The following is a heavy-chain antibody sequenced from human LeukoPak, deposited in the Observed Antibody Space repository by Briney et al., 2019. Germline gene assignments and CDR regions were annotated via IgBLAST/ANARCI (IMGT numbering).Heavy chain of an antibody. CDR2: ISAYNGNT. D-gene: IGHD2-2*01. J-gene: IGHJ6*03. CDR1: GYTFTSYG. Sequence: ASVKVSCKASGYTFTSYGISWVRQAPGQGLEWMGWISAYNGNTNYAQKLQGRVTMTTDTSTSTAYMELSSLRSEDTAVYYCAREGRGYCSSTSCYDGEEYLCYYYYMDVWGKGTTVTVSS. V-gene: IGHV1-18*01. CDR3: AREGRGYCSSTSCYDGEEYLCYYYYMDV.